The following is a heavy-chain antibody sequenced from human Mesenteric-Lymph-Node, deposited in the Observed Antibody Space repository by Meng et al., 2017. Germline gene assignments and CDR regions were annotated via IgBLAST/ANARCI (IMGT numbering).Heavy chain of an antibody. Sequence: VQLQESGPGLVKPSGTLSLTCAVSGDSVSSGRWWSWVRQPPGKGLEWIGEIQHSGVTNYNPSLKSRVTMSVDTSKNQFSLKLSSVTAVDTAVYYCARDRKHYGERGWFDPWGQGTLVTVSS. CDR3: ARDRKHYGERGWFDP. V-gene: IGHV4-4*02. J-gene: IGHJ5*02. CDR2: IQHSGVT. D-gene: IGHD4-17*01. CDR1: GDSVSSGRW.